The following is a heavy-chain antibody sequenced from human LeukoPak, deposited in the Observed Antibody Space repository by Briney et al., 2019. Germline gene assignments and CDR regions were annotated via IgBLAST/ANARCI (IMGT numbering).Heavy chain of an antibody. D-gene: IGHD2-2*01. Sequence: PSETLSLTCAVYGGSFSGYYWSWIRQPPGKGLEWIGEINHSGSTNYNPSLKSRVTISVDTSKNQFSLKLSSVTAADTAVYYCARGGNGYCSSTSCPQKDAFDIWGQGTMVTVSS. J-gene: IGHJ3*02. V-gene: IGHV4-34*01. CDR1: GGSFSGYY. CDR3: ARGGNGYCSSTSCPQKDAFDI. CDR2: INHSGST.